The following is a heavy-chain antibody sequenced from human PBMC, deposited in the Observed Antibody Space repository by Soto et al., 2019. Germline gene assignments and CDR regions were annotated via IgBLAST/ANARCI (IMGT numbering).Heavy chain of an antibody. CDR3: ARDPPENYYYGMDV. CDR1: GGTFSSYA. V-gene: IGHV1-69*13. Sequence: SVKVSCKASGGTFSSYAISWVRQAPGQGLEWMGWIIPIFGTANYAQKFQGRVTITADESTSTAYMELSSLRSEDTAVYYCARDPPENYYYGMDVWGQGTTVTVSS. CDR2: IIPIFGTA. J-gene: IGHJ6*02.